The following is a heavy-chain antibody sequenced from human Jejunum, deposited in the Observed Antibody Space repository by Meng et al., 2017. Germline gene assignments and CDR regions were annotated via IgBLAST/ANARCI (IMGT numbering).Heavy chain of an antibody. D-gene: IGHD6-19*01. Sequence: QINCKESVTTLVNPPQPLPLACPFSGFSISTNGVGVGWIRQPPGKALELLVLIYWDDDKRYSPSLKSRLTITKDTSKNQVVLTMTDMDPVDTGTYYCAHRLPGYNSGWNNWYLDYWGQGTLVTVSS. CDR2: IYWDDDK. V-gene: IGHV2-5*02. CDR1: GFSISTNGVG. CDR3: AHRLPGYNSGWNNWYLDY. J-gene: IGHJ4*02.